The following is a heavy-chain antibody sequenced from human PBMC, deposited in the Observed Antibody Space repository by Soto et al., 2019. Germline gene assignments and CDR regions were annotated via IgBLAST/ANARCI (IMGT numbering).Heavy chain of an antibody. Sequence: GSVKGSCKASGYAFTTYNIHWMRQAPRQGFEWMGMIDPSDGTTTCGQKSQGRVNMTMGTAKSTVYRGLSSRGSDTTAVNYWQRDEVPDVQNDAFDIWGQGTMVTVS. V-gene: IGHV1-46*04. CDR2: IDPSDGTT. J-gene: IGHJ3*02. CDR1: GYAFTTYN. CDR3: QRDEVPDVQNDAFDI.